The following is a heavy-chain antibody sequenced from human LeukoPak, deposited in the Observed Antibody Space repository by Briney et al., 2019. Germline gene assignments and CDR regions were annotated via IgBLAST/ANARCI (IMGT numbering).Heavy chain of an antibody. V-gene: IGHV3-23*01. D-gene: IGHD6-19*01. J-gene: IGHJ4*02. CDR2: ISGSGGGT. CDR3: AKEADSGWYMGPWDY. CDR1: GFTFSSYA. Sequence: GGSLRLSCAASGFTFSSYAMSWVRQAPGKGLEWVSVISGSGGGTYYADSVKGRFTISRDNSKNTLYLQMNSLRAEDTAVYYCAKEADSGWYMGPWDYWGQGTLVTVSS.